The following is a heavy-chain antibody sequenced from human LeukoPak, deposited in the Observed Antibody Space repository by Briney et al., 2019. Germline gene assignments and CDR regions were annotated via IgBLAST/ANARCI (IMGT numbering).Heavy chain of an antibody. CDR2: IYTSGST. V-gene: IGHV4-4*07. D-gene: IGHD3-3*01. CDR3: ARDEITIFGVVIKPFDY. CDR1: GGSISSYY. J-gene: IGHJ4*02. Sequence: SETLSLTCTVSGGSISSYYWSWIRQPAGKGLEWIGRIYTSGSTNYNPSLKSRVTMSVDTSKNQFSLKLSSVTAADTAVYYCARDEITIFGVVIKPFDYWGQGTLVTVSS.